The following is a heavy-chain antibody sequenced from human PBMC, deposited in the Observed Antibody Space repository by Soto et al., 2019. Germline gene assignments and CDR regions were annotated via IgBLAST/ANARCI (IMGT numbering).Heavy chain of an antibody. CDR3: ARDSSGYGILDC. CDR1: DGSISSGSYY. D-gene: IGHD3-22*01. Sequence: VQLQESDPGLVKPSQTLSLTCTVSDGSISSGSYYWTWVRQHPGKGLEWIGYIYYSGSTYYNPSLKSRVTISVDTSKNQFSLKLSSVTAADTAVYYCARDSSGYGILDCWGQGTLVTVSS. CDR2: IYYSGST. J-gene: IGHJ4*02. V-gene: IGHV4-31*03.